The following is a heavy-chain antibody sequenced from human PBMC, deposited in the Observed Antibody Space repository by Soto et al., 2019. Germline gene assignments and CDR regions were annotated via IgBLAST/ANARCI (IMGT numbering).Heavy chain of an antibody. D-gene: IGHD3-3*01. CDR1: GYIFTSYY. CDR3: ARGLRFLEWLYEYFQH. V-gene: IGHV1-46*01. Sequence: ASVKVSCKASGYIFTSYYMRWVRQAPGQGLEWMGIINPSGGSTSYAQKFQGRVTMTRDTSTSTVYMELSSLRSEDTAVYYCARGLRFLEWLYEYFQHWGQGTRVTGSS. CDR2: INPSGGST. J-gene: IGHJ1*01.